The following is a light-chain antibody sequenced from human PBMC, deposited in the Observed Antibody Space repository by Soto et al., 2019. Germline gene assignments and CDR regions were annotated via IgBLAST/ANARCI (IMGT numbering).Light chain of an antibody. CDR1: SSNIGSNY. CDR2: RDN. Sequence: QSVLTQPSSASGTPGQRATISCSGSSSNIGSNYVYWYQQIPGTAPKLVIYRDNQRPSGVPDRFSGSKSGTSASLAISGLRSEDEADYYCAAWDDSLSGHVVFGGGTKLTVL. CDR3: AAWDDSLSGHVV. V-gene: IGLV1-47*01. J-gene: IGLJ2*01.